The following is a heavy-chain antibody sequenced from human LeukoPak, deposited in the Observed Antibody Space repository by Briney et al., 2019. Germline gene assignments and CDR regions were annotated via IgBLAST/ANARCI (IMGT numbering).Heavy chain of an antibody. Sequence: GGSLRLSCAASGFTLSSYAMSWVRQAPGKGLEWVSAISDTGNTYHADSVKGRFTISRDSSKNTLFLQMNRLRPEDAAVYYCAKDERGVIMSRPIYWGQGTLVTVSS. J-gene: IGHJ4*02. CDR2: ISDTGNT. CDR3: AKDERGVIMSRPIY. D-gene: IGHD3-10*01. V-gene: IGHV3-23*01. CDR1: GFTLSSYA.